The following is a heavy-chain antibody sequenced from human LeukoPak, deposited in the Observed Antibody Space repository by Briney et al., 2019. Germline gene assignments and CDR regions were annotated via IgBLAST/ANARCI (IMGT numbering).Heavy chain of an antibody. J-gene: IGHJ4*02. V-gene: IGHV3-53*05. CDR1: GFTVFTSY. D-gene: IGHD3-16*01. Sequence: PGGSLRLSCEASGFTVFTSYMTWVRQAPGKGLEWVSVIYSDGSTYSADSVKGRFTISRDRSKNTLHLQMDRLTTEDTGMYYCARGLWESWYIYFDNWSQGTLVTVSS. CDR3: ARGLWESWYIYFDN. CDR2: IYSDGST.